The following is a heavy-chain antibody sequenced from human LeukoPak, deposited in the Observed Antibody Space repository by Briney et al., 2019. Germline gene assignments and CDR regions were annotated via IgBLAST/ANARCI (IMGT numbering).Heavy chain of an antibody. CDR1: GFTFSSYA. CDR3: ARVPYGSGSYYKLSYYYYGMDV. CDR2: ISYDGSNK. D-gene: IGHD3-10*01. V-gene: IGHV3-30-3*01. Sequence: QPGGSLRLSCAASGFTFSSYAMHWVRQAPGKGLEWVAVISYDGSNKYYADSVKGRFTISRDNSKNTLYLQMNSLRAEDTAVYYCARVPYGSGSYYKLSYYYYGMDVWGQGTTVTVSS. J-gene: IGHJ6*02.